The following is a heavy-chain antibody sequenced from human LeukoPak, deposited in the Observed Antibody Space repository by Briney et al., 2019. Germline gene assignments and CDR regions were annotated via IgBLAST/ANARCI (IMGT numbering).Heavy chain of an antibody. CDR2: IRYDGSNK. CDR1: GFTFSSYG. Sequence: GGSLRLSCGASGFTFSSYGMHWVRQAPGKGLEWVAFIRYDGSNKYYADSVKGRFTISRDNSKNTLYLQMNSLRAEHKAVYYCAKDQDIVVVPAAPKSGYFDYWGQGTLVTVSS. D-gene: IGHD2-2*01. CDR3: AKDQDIVVVPAAPKSGYFDY. V-gene: IGHV3-30*02. J-gene: IGHJ4*02.